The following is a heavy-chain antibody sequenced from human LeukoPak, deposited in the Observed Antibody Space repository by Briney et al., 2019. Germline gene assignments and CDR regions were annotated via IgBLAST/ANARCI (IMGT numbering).Heavy chain of an antibody. CDR3: ARDPSGWLMYYFDY. CDR2: ISYYGSNK. CDR1: GLTFSSYA. J-gene: IGHJ4*02. D-gene: IGHD3-9*01. Sequence: GGSLRLSCAASGLTFSSYAMQWVRRAPGKGLEWVAVISYYGSNKYYADSVKGRFTISRDNSKNTLYLQMNSLRAEDTAVYYCARDPSGWLMYYFDYWGQGTLVTVSS. V-gene: IGHV3-30*04.